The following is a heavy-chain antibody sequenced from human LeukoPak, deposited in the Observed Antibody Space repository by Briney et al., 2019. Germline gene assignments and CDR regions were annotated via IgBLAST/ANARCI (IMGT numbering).Heavy chain of an antibody. CDR3: ARDGLLWFGEFRDEPFDY. V-gene: IGHV1-18*01. J-gene: IGHJ4*02. Sequence: ASVKVSCKASGYTFTSYGISWVRQAPGQGLEWMGWISAYNGNTNYAQKLQGRVTVTTDTSTSTAYMELRGLRSDDTAVYYCARDGLLWFGEFRDEPFDYWGQGTLVTVSS. CDR2: ISAYNGNT. D-gene: IGHD3-10*01. CDR1: GYTFTSYG.